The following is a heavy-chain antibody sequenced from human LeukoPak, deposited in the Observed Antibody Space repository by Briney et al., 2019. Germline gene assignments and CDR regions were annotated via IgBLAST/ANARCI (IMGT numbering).Heavy chain of an antibody. V-gene: IGHV4-4*07. CDR2: VYASATT. CDR3: AKTHCGGGSCDNFDS. J-gene: IGHJ5*01. D-gene: IGHD2-21*01. Sequence: SETLSLTCTVSGASISTYFWSWIRQPAGKRMEWIGRVYASATTYYNPSLRSRVTLSIDTSKNQFSLSLNSVTAADTAVYYCAKTHCGGGSCDNFDSWGQGILVTVSS. CDR1: GASISTYF.